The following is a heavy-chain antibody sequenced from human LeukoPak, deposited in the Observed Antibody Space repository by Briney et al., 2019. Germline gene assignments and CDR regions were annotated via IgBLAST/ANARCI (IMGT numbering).Heavy chain of an antibody. CDR2: ISYDGSNK. CDR3: AKVTDYYGSGSFRNHDAFDI. Sequence: GGSLRLSCTASGFTFSSYGMHWVRQAPGKGLEWVTVISYDGSNKYFADSVKGRFTISRDNSKNTLYLQMNSLRAEDTAVYYCAKVTDYYGSGSFRNHDAFDIWGQGTMVTVSS. D-gene: IGHD3-10*01. J-gene: IGHJ3*02. V-gene: IGHV3-30*18. CDR1: GFTFSSYG.